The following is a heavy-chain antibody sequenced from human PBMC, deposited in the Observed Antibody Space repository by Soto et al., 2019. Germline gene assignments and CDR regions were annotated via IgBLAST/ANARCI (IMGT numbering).Heavy chain of an antibody. V-gene: IGHV1-18*01. D-gene: IGHD5-18*01. CDR1: GYTFSNYG. CDR2: ISGYNGNT. CDR3: ARDPGFGFGYSYAFAMDV. J-gene: IGHJ6*02. Sequence: QVQLVQSGAEVKKPGASVKVSCKASGYTFSNYGISWVRQGPGQGLEWMGWISGYNGNTHYEEKVQDRIKMTTDPSTSTTYLELRSLRSDDTAVYFCARDPGFGFGYSYAFAMDVWGQGTTVTVSS.